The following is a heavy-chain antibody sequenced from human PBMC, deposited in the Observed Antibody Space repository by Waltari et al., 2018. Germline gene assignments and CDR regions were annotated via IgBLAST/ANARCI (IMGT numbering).Heavy chain of an antibody. D-gene: IGHD3-22*01. V-gene: IGHV4-39*01. CDR1: GGSISSSSYS. J-gene: IGHJ4*03. CDR2: IRYSGST. Sequence: QLQLQESGPGLVKPSETLSLTCTVSGGSISSSSYSWGWIRQPPGKGLEWVGGIRYSGSTYYNPSLNSRVTISVDTSKNQFSLKLSSLTAADTAVYFCARHVLGPYYNTILPPNYWGQGTLVTVSS. CDR3: ARHVLGPYYNTILPPNY.